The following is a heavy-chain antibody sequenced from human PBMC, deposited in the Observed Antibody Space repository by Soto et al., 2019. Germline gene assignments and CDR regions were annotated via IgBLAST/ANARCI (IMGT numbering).Heavy chain of an antibody. CDR2: INGNGSST. J-gene: IGHJ4*02. Sequence: TGGSLRLSCAASRFTFSRYWMHWVRQGPGKGLEWVSGINGNGSSTTYADSVKGRFTISRDNANNKLYLQMNSLRAEDTAIYYCAKDDREDKISGHALFDSWGQGTLVTVSS. CDR1: RFTFSRYW. CDR3: AKDDREDKISGHALFDS. V-gene: IGHV3-74*01. D-gene: IGHD2-15*01.